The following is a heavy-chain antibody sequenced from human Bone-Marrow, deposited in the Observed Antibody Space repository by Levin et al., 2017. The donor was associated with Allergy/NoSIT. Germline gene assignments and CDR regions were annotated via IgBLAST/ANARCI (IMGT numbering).Heavy chain of an antibody. J-gene: IGHJ4*02. CDR2: INPNSGGT. D-gene: IGHD2-21*02. V-gene: IGHV1-2*02. Sequence: ASVKVSCKASGYTFTGYYMHWVRQAPGQGLEWMGWINPNSGGTNYAQKFQGRVTMTRDTSISTAYMELSRLRSDDTAVYYCARDRRTYCGGDCWYYFDYWGQGTLVTVSS. CDR1: GYTFTGYY. CDR3: ARDRRTYCGGDCWYYFDY.